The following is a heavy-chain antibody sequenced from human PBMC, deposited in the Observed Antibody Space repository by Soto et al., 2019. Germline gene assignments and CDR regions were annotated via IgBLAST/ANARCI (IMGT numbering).Heavy chain of an antibody. J-gene: IGHJ3*02. CDR3: ARDKSIVVVPAAIPIDAFDI. V-gene: IGHV1-69*08. CDR1: GGTFSSYT. CDR2: IIPILGIA. D-gene: IGHD2-2*01. Sequence: QVQLVQSGAEVKKPGSSVKVCCKASGGTFSSYTISWVRQAPGQGLEWMGRIIPILGIANYAQKFQGRVTITADKSTSTAYMELSSLRSEDTAVYYCARDKSIVVVPAAIPIDAFDIWGQGTMVTVSS.